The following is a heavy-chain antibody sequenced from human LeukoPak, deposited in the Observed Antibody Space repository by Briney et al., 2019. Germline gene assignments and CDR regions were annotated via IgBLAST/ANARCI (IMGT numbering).Heavy chain of an antibody. CDR2: IYSGGST. D-gene: IGHD6-6*01. J-gene: IGHJ4*02. V-gene: IGHV3-53*01. CDR1: GVTGSSTY. Sequence: GSLRLSCAASGVTGSSTYMRWVRQAPGKGLEWVPVIYSGGSTYYADSVKGRFTISRDNSKNTLYLQMNSLRAEDTAVYYCARDRLYSSSSEDYWGQGTLVTVSS. CDR3: ARDRLYSSSSEDY.